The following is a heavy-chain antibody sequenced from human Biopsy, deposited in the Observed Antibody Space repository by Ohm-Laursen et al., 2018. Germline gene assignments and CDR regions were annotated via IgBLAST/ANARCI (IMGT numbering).Heavy chain of an antibody. V-gene: IGHV4-59*08. J-gene: IGHJ2*01. CDR2: IYYTGST. D-gene: IGHD1-26*01. CDR3: ARHAPSYSGSYWRYFDL. Sequence: GTLSLTCTVSGGSISSYYWSWIRQPPGKGLEWIGYIYYTGSTNYNPSLKSRVTISVDTSMNPLSLRLPSVTAADTAVYYCARHAPSYSGSYWRYFDLWGRGTLVTVSS. CDR1: GGSISSYY.